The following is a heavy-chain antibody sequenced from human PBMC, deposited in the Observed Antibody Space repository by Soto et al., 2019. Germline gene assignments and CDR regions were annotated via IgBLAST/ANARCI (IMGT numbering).Heavy chain of an antibody. CDR3: ARDHLYCSGGSCYALDY. Sequence: GASVKVSSKASGYTFTSYAMHWVRQAPGQRFEWMGWINAGNGNTKYSQKFQGRVTITRDTSASTAYMELSSLRSEDTAVYYCARDHLYCSGGSCYALDYWGQGTLVTVSS. J-gene: IGHJ4*02. CDR1: GYTFTSYA. D-gene: IGHD2-15*01. V-gene: IGHV1-3*01. CDR2: INAGNGNT.